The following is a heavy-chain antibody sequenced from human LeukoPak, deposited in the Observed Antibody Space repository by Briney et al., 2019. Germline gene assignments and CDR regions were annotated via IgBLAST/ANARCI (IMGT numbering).Heavy chain of an antibody. D-gene: IGHD5-24*01. J-gene: IGHJ4*02. CDR3: AKLLGTATTYDS. Sequence: PGGSLRLSCAASGFTFSDYYMNWIRQAPGKGLEWVASINPDGSQKLYVDSVKGRFTISRDNTKGSLYLQMNSLGAEDTAMYYCAKLLGTATTYDSWGQGTRVTVSS. CDR2: INPDGSQK. V-gene: IGHV3-7*01. CDR1: GFTFSDYY.